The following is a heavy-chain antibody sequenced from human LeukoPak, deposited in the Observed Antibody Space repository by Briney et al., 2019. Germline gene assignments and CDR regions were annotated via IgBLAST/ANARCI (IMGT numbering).Heavy chain of an antibody. Sequence: PGGSLRLSCAASGFTFSSYSMNWVRQAPGKGLEWVSSISSSSSYIYYADSVKGRFTISRDNAKNSLYLQMNSLRAEDTAAYYCVPPRGSRRGLDSFDIWGQGTMVTVSS. J-gene: IGHJ3*02. CDR3: VPPRGSRRGLDSFDI. D-gene: IGHD3-10*01. CDR1: GFTFSSYS. CDR2: ISSSSSYI. V-gene: IGHV3-21*01.